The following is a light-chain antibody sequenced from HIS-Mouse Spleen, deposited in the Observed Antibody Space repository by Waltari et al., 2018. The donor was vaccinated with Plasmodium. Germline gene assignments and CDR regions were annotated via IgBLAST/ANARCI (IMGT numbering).Light chain of an antibody. Sequence: DIQMTQSPSTLSASVGDRVTITCRASQSISSWLAWYQQKTGKDPKLRIYKASSLESGVPSRFSGSGSGTEFTLTSSRLQPDDFATYYCQQYNSYSWTFGQGTKVEIK. CDR2: KAS. V-gene: IGKV1-5*03. J-gene: IGKJ1*01. CDR1: QSISSW. CDR3: QQYNSYSWT.